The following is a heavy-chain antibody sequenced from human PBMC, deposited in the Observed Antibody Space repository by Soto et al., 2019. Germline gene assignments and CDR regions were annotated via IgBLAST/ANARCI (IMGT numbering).Heavy chain of an antibody. Sequence: EVQLLESGGALVQPGGSLRLSCAASGFTFSSYAMSWVRQAPGKGLEWVSLISASGGGTYYADSVKGRFTISRDNAKNTLYLQMTSLSAEDTAVFYCAKHMSNGSPDYWGQGTLVTVSS. J-gene: IGHJ4*02. CDR1: GFTFSSYA. CDR2: ISASGGGT. CDR3: AKHMSNGSPDY. V-gene: IGHV3-23*01. D-gene: IGHD2-8*01.